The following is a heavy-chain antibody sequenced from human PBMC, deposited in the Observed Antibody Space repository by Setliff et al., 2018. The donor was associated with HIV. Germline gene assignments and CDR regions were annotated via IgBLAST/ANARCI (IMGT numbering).Heavy chain of an antibody. V-gene: IGHV3-15*01. CDR2: IKSKSDGGAV. CDR3: GKDFNWESGC. CDR1: GFTFTNAW. D-gene: IGHD1-1*01. Sequence: PGGSLRLSCAASGFTFTNAWMSWVRQAPGKGLEWVGRIKSKSDGGAVHYAAPVKGRFTISRDDSQDTLYLEMNSLTNEDTAMYYCGKDFNWESGCWGQGTLVTVSS. J-gene: IGHJ4*02.